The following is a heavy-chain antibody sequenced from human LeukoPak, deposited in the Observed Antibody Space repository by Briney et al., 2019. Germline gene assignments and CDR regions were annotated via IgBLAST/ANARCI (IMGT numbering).Heavy chain of an antibody. Sequence: ASVKVSCKTSGYTFTNYDINWVRQATGQGLEWMGWMNPNNGNTGYAQKFQGRVTMTRATSISTAYMELSSLTFEDTAVYYCTGSARNGHIDYWGQGTLVTASS. CDR3: TGSARNGHIDY. V-gene: IGHV1-8*01. J-gene: IGHJ4*02. D-gene: IGHD2-21*01. CDR1: GYTFTNYD. CDR2: MNPNNGNT.